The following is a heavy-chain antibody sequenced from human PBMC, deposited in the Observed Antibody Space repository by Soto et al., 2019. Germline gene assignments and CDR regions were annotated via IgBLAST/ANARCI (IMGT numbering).Heavy chain of an antibody. CDR3: ARGTRYFDWLLYSYYFDY. J-gene: IGHJ4*02. CDR1: GFTFSDYY. CDR2: ISSSGSTI. V-gene: IGHV3-11*01. D-gene: IGHD3-9*01. Sequence: GGSLRLSCASSGFTFSDYYMSWIRQAPGKGLEWVSYISSSGSTIYYADSVKGRFAISRDNAKNSLYLQMNSLRAEDTAVYYCARGTRYFDWLLYSYYFDYWGQGTLVTVSS.